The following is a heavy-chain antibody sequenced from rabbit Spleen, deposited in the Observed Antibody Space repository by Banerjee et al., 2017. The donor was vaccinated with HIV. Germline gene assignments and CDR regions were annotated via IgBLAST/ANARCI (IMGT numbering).Heavy chain of an antibody. Sequence: QEQLEESGGGLVQPEGSLTLTCTASGFSFSSNYYMCWVRQAPGKGLEWIACIYAGSSGNTFYASWAKGRFTISKTSSTTVTLQMTSLTAADTATYFCARAFRDGYWAFNLWGPGTLVTVS. CDR3: ARAFRDGYWAFNL. V-gene: IGHV1S45*01. D-gene: IGHD1-1*01. J-gene: IGHJ4*01. CDR2: IYAGSSGNT. CDR1: GFSFSSNYY.